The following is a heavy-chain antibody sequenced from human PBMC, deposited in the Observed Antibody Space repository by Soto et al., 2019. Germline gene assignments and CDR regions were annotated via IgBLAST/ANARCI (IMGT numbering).Heavy chain of an antibody. CDR2: INHSGST. J-gene: IGHJ6*02. CDR3: ARGPHYYGSGSYYRSLMDYYYGMDV. CDR1: GGSFSGYY. Sequence: KPSETLSLTCAVYGGSFSGYYWSWIRQPPGKGLEWIGEINHSGSTNYNPSLKSRVTISVDTSKNQFSLKLSSVTAADTAVYYCARGPHYYGSGSYYRSLMDYYYGMDVWGQGTTVTVSS. V-gene: IGHV4-34*01. D-gene: IGHD3-10*01.